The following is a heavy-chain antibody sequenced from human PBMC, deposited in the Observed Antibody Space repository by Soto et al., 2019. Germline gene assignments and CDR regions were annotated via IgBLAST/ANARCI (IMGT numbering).Heavy chain of an antibody. J-gene: IGHJ5*02. CDR1: GFTFDTFA. CDR2: ISASGTGT. CDR3: AKPAQCGSTSRYRVWFDP. V-gene: IGHV3-23*01. Sequence: QPGGSLRLSCAASGFTFDTFAMSWVRQTPQRGLEWVSAISASGTGTLYTDSVKGRFTISRDDSKNTVYLQMNSLRAEDSAVYYGAKPAQCGSTSRYRVWFDPWGQGTLVTVSS. D-gene: IGHD2-2*02.